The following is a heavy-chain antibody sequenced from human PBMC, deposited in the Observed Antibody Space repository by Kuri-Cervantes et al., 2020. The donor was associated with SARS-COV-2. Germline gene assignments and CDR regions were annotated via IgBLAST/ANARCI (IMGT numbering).Heavy chain of an antibody. V-gene: IGHV1-24*01. Sequence: ASVKVSCKVSGYTLTELSMHWVRQAPGKGLEWMGGFDPEEGETIYAQKFQGRVTMTTDTSTSTAYMELRSLRSDDTAVYYCALAAVVTPYYFDYWGQGTLVTVSS. CDR2: FDPEEGET. CDR3: ALAAVVTPYYFDY. CDR1: GYTLTELS. J-gene: IGHJ4*02. D-gene: IGHD2-21*02.